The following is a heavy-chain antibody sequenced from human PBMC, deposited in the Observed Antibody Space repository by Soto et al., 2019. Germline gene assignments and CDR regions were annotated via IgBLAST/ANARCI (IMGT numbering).Heavy chain of an antibody. V-gene: IGHV3-23*01. D-gene: IGHD6-19*01. CDR2: ISGSGGST. CDR3: AKAPRNRSFFDY. CDR1: GFTFSSYA. J-gene: IGHJ4*02. Sequence: XVSLRLSCAASGFTFSSYAMSWVRQAPGKGLEWVSAISGSGGSTYYADSVKGRFTISRDNSKNTLYLQMNSLRAEDTAVYYSAKAPRNRSFFDYWGQGTLVTVSS.